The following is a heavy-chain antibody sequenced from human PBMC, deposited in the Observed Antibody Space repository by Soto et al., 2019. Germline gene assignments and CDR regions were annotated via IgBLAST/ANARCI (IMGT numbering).Heavy chain of an antibody. Sequence: EVQLLESGGGLVQPGGSLRLSCAASGFTFTNYAMSWVRQAPGKGLEWVSTVSGGGNGTYYADSVKGRFSTSRDNSRNTENLQTNSLRAEETAVYYCAKKGLGSLATYCNYGDCHYAFDLWGQGTIVTVSS. J-gene: IGHJ3*01. V-gene: IGHV3-23*01. D-gene: IGHD2-21*02. CDR1: GFTFTNYA. CDR3: AKKGLGSLATYCNYGDCHYAFDL. CDR2: VSGGGNGT.